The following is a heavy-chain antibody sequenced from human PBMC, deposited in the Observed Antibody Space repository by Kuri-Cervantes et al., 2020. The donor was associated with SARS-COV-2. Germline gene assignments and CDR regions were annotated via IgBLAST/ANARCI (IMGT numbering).Heavy chain of an antibody. CDR2: IYYSGGT. J-gene: IGHJ6*02. CDR1: GGSISSTGYY. Sequence: ESLKISCTVSGGSISSTGYYWGWIRQPPGKGLEWIGCIYYSGGTHYNPSLKSRVTVSVDTSKNQFSLKLSSVTAADTAVYYCASHKYYYDSRVRGYYYYYGMDVWGQGTAVTVSS. D-gene: IGHD3-22*01. CDR3: ASHKYYYDSRVRGYYYYYGMDV. V-gene: IGHV4-39*07.